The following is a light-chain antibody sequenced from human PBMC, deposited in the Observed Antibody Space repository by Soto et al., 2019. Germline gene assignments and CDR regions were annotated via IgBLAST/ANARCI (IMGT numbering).Light chain of an antibody. CDR3: SSYTSGSAWV. CDR1: SSDVGGYDY. Sequence: QSVLTQPASVSGSPGQSITISCTGTSSDVGGYDYVSWYQQHPGKTPKLIIYVVSNRPSGISNRFSGSKSAYTASLTISGLQTEDEADYYCSSYTSGSAWVFGGGTKLTVL. J-gene: IGLJ3*02. CDR2: VVS. V-gene: IGLV2-14*01.